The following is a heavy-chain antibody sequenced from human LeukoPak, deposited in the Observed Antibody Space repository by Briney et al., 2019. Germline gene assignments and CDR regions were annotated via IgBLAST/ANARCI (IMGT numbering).Heavy chain of an antibody. CDR2: INPNSGGT. CDR3: ARTKVTMVRGVIISGYYYGMDV. Sequence: ASVKVSCKASGYTFTGYYMHWVRQAPGQGLEWMGWINPNSGGTNYAQKSQGRVTMTRDTSISTAYMELSRLRSDDTAVYYCARTKVTMVRGVIISGYYYGMDVWGQGTTVTVSS. D-gene: IGHD3-10*01. CDR1: GYTFTGYY. V-gene: IGHV1-2*02. J-gene: IGHJ6*02.